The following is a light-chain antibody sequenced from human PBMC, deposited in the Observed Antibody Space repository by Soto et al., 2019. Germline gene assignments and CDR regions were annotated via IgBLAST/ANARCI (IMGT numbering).Light chain of an antibody. CDR1: QDISNF. V-gene: IGKV1-33*01. J-gene: IGKJ5*01. Sequence: DIQMTQSPSSLSASVGDRVTITCQASQDISNFLNWYQQKPGKAPKLLTYDASDLETGVPSRFSGSGSGTDFTFTISSLQPEDIATYFCQQYDSLPITFGQGTRLEIK. CDR3: QQYDSLPIT. CDR2: DAS.